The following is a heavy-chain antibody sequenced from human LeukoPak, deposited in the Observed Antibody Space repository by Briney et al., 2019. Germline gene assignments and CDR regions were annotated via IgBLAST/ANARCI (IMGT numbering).Heavy chain of an antibody. D-gene: IGHD4-17*01. V-gene: IGHV4-38-2*02. CDR1: GYSISSGYY. Sequence: SETLSLTCTVSGYSISSGYYWGWIRQPPGKGLEWIGSIYYSGSTYYNPSLKSRVTISVDTSKNQFSLKLSSVTAADTAVYYCARTDYGDYLDYWGQGTLVTVSS. CDR3: ARTDYGDYLDY. CDR2: IYYSGST. J-gene: IGHJ4*02.